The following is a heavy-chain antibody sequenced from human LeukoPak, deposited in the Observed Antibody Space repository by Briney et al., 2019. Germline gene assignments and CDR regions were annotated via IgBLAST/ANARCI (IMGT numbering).Heavy chain of an antibody. V-gene: IGHV1-3*01. CDR2: INAGNGNT. J-gene: IGHJ4*02. CDR1: GYTFTSYA. D-gene: IGHD3-10*01. Sequence: ASVKVSCKASGYTFTSYAMHWVRQAPGQRLEWMGWINAGNGNTKYSQKFQGRVTISVDTSKNQFSLKLSSVTAADTAVYYCARAYYGRTPFDYWGQGTLVTVSS. CDR3: ARAYYGRTPFDY.